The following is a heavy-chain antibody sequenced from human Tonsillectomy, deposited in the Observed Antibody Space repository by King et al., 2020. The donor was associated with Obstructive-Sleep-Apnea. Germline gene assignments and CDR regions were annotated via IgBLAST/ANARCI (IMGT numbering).Heavy chain of an antibody. D-gene: IGHD3-9*01. J-gene: IGHJ2*01. V-gene: IGHV4-59*08. CDR3: ARAESDILTGTYWYFDL. CDR2: IYYSGST. CDR1: GGSISSYY. Sequence: VQLQESGPGLVQPSETLSLTCTVSGGSISSYYWSWIRQPPGKGLEWIGYIYYSGSTNYNPSLKSRVTISVDTSKNQFSLKLSSVTAADTAVYYCARAESDILTGTYWYFDLWGRGTLVTVSS.